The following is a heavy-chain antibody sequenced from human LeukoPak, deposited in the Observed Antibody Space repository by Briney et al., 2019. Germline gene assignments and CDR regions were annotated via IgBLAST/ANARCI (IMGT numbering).Heavy chain of an antibody. J-gene: IGHJ4*02. CDR2: IIPIFGTA. D-gene: IGHD2-2*01. CDR1: GGTFSSYA. V-gene: IGHV1-69*01. CDR3: ARDNIVLVPAAIDY. Sequence: ASVKVSCKASGGTFSSYAISWVRQAPGQGLEWMGGIIPIFGTANYAQKFQGRVTITADESTSTAYMELSSLRSEDTAVYYCARDNIVLVPAAIDYWGQGTLVTVSS.